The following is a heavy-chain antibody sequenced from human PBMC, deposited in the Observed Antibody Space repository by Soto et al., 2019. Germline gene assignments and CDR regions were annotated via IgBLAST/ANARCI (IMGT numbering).Heavy chain of an antibody. J-gene: IGHJ4*02. Sequence: QVQLQESGPGLVKPSETLSLTCTVSGGSISSYYWSWIRQPPGKGLEWIGYIYYSGSTNYNPSLKSRVTISVDTSKNQFSLKLSSVTAADTAVYYCARGSGSYYDSFDYWGQGTLVTVSS. V-gene: IGHV4-59*01. CDR2: IYYSGST. CDR3: ARGSGSYYDSFDY. D-gene: IGHD1-26*01. CDR1: GGSISSYY.